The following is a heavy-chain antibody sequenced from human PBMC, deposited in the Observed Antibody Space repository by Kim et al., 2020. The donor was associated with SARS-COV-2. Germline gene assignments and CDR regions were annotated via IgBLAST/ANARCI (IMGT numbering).Heavy chain of an antibody. Sequence: SETLSLTCTVSGGSISSGGYYWSWIRQHPGKGLEWIGYIYYSGSTYYNPSLKSRVTISVDTSKNQFSLKLSSVTAADTAVYYCARDLGYYGSGSYYPHYYYYGMDVWGQGTTVTVSS. D-gene: IGHD3-10*01. CDR1: GGSISSGGYY. V-gene: IGHV4-31*03. CDR3: ARDLGYYGSGSYYPHYYYYGMDV. J-gene: IGHJ6*02. CDR2: IYYSGST.